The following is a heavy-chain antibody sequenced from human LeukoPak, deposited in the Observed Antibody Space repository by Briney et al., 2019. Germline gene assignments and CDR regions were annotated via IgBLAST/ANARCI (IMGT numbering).Heavy chain of an antibody. CDR2: IYYSGST. CDR1: GGSISSYY. Sequence: SGTLSLTCTVSGGSISSYYWSWIRQPPAKGLEWIGYIYYSGSTNYNPSLRSRVTISVDTSKNQFSLKLSSVTAADTAVYYCARLVTRRFGELSPDYWGQGTLVTVSS. J-gene: IGHJ4*02. D-gene: IGHD3-10*01. V-gene: IGHV4-59*08. CDR3: ARLVTRRFGELSPDY.